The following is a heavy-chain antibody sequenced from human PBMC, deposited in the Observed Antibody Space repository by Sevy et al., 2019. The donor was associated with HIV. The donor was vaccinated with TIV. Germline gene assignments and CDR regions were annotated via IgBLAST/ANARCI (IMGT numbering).Heavy chain of an antibody. Sequence: GGSLRLSCAASGFSFHRYSMNWVRQAPGKGLEWVSYISSGSSSINYAASVKDRFTISRDNAKKSLSLQMNSLRAEDTAVYYCARGPSIFGDVDGLNIWGQGSMVTVSS. CDR1: GFSFHRYS. D-gene: IGHD3-3*01. V-gene: IGHV3-48*01. CDR3: ARGPSIFGDVDGLNI. J-gene: IGHJ3*02. CDR2: ISSGSSSI.